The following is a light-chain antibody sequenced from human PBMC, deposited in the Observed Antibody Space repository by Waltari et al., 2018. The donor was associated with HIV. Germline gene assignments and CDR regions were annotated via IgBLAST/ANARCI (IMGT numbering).Light chain of an antibody. CDR3: SSYTGSSTLGV. V-gene: IGLV2-14*03. J-gene: IGLJ1*01. CDR1: SSDVGDYNY. Sequence: QSALTQPASVSGSPGQSITISCTGASSDVGDYNYDSWYQQHPGKSPKLMIYDVSNRPSGVSNRFSGSKSGNTASLTISGLQAEDEADYYCSSYTGSSTLGVFGTGTRVTVL. CDR2: DVS.